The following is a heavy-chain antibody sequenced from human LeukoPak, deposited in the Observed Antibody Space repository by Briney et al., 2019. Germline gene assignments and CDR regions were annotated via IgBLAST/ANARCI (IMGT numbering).Heavy chain of an antibody. CDR1: GFTFSNYA. Sequence: GGSLRLSCAASGFTFSNYAMSWVRQAPGKGLEWVGFIRSKAFGGTPEYAASVKGRFTISRDDSTNIAYLQMDSLKTEDTAVYYCCYDSSGYFLLGTWGQGTLVTVSS. CDR2: IRSKAFGGTP. J-gene: IGHJ5*02. D-gene: IGHD3-22*01. V-gene: IGHV3-49*04. CDR3: CYDSSGYFLLGT.